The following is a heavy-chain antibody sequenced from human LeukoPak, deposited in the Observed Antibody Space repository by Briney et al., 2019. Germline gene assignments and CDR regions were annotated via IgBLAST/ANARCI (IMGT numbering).Heavy chain of an antibody. Sequence: PGGSLRLSCAASGFTFSSYAMSGVRQAPGKGLEWVSAIYSGGSTDYADSVKGRFTISRDNSKNTLYLQMNSLRAEDTAVYYCARQNSGWYFDYWGQGTLVTVSS. CDR2: IYSGGST. CDR3: ARQNSGWYFDY. J-gene: IGHJ4*02. V-gene: IGHV3-23*05. CDR1: GFTFSSYA. D-gene: IGHD6-19*01.